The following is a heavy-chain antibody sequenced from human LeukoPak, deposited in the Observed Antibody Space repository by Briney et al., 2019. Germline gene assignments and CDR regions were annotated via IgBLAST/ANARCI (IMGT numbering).Heavy chain of an antibody. Sequence: PGGSLRLSCAASGFTFSRHLMHWVRQAPGTGLVWVSSVKSDGTATNYADSVKGRFTISRDNAKNTLYLQMNSLRVEDTAVYYCVRKFATGDWGQGTLVTVSS. J-gene: IGHJ4*02. CDR2: VKSDGTAT. CDR3: VRKFATGD. V-gene: IGHV3-74*01. CDR1: GFTFSRHL. D-gene: IGHD1-14*01.